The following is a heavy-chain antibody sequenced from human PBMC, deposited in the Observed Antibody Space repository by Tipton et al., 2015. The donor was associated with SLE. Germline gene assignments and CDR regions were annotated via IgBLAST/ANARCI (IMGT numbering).Heavy chain of an antibody. CDR2: MHHNGST. Sequence: TLSLTCTVSSGSVSSGAYYWSWIRQHPGKGLEWVATMHHNGSTYYNPSLRSRVAVSMDTSRNQFSLRLKSATAADTAVYYCATGHFDFWGQGRLVTVSS. CDR1: SGSVSSGAYY. CDR3: ATGHFDF. V-gene: IGHV4-39*07. J-gene: IGHJ5*01. D-gene: IGHD1-1*01.